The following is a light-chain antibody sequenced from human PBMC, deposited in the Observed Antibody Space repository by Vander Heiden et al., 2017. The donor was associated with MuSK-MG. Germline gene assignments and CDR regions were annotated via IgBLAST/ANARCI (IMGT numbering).Light chain of an antibody. Sequence: DIQMTQSPSSLSASVGDGVTITCRASQSISSYLNWYQEKPGKAPKLLIYAASSLQSGVPSRFSGSGSGTDFTLTIISLQPEDFETYYCQQSYSTPRWTFGQGTKVEIK. CDR2: AAS. V-gene: IGKV1-39*01. CDR1: QSISSY. CDR3: QQSYSTPRWT. J-gene: IGKJ1*01.